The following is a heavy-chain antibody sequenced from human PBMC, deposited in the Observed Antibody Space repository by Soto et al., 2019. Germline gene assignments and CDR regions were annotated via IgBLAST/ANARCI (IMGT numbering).Heavy chain of an antibody. CDR3: ARMEAAYTRSYYFDY. CDR1: GFSLSTSGMC. J-gene: IGHJ4*02. CDR2: IDWDDDK. Sequence: SGPTLVNPTQTLTLTCTFSGFSLSTSGMCVSWIRQPPGKALEWLALIDWDDDKYYSTSLKTRLTISKDTSKNQVVLTMTNMDPVDTATYYCARMEAAYTRSYYFDYWGQGTLVTVSS. D-gene: IGHD3-16*01. V-gene: IGHV2-70*01.